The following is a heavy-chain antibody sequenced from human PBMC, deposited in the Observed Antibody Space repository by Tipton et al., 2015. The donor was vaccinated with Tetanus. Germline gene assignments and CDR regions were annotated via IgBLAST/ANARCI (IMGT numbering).Heavy chain of an antibody. J-gene: IGHJ3*02. Sequence: SLRLSCAASGFTFSNAWMSWVRQAPGKGLEWVGRIKSKTDGGTTDYAAPVKGRFTISRDDSKNTLYLQMNSLKTEDTAVYYCTTAVDYGGPDAFDIWGQGTMVTVSS. CDR2: IKSKTDGGTT. V-gene: IGHV3-15*01. CDR3: TTAVDYGGPDAFDI. CDR1: GFTFSNAW. D-gene: IGHD4-23*01.